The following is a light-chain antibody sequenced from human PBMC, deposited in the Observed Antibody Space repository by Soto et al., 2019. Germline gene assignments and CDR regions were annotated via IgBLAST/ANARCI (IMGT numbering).Light chain of an antibody. CDR3: PEHGSHTRR. J-gene: IGKJ1*01. CDR2: GAS. V-gene: IGKV1-9*01. CDR1: QGFSTY. Sequence: SSLSASVGDRVTIPCRASQGFSTYLAWYQQKPGKAPKLRIYGASTLQSGVPSRFSGSGSGTDCTLTISSLQPEDIEPYYCPEHGSHTRRFGERTKADIK.